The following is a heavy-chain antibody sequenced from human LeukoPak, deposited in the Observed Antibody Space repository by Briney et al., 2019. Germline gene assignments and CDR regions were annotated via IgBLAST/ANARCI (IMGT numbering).Heavy chain of an antibody. J-gene: IGHJ4*02. D-gene: IGHD2-21*02. V-gene: IGHV3-23*01. CDR3: AKPKSRPYCGGDCYPFDY. Sequence: RTGESLRLSCAASGFTFSSYAMSWVRQAPGKGLEWVSAISGSGGSTYYADSVKGRFTISRDNSKNTLYLQMNSLRAEDTAVYYCAKPKSRPYCGGDCYPFDYWGQGTLVTVSS. CDR2: ISGSGGST. CDR1: GFTFSSYA.